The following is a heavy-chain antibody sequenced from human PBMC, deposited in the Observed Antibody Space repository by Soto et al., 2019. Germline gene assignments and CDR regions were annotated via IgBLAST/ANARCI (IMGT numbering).Heavy chain of an antibody. V-gene: IGHV1-2*02. J-gene: IGHJ3*02. Sequence: QLHLVQSGAVVKKPGASVTVSCSASGYPVTAYYMHWVRQAPGRGLEWMGGINPATGAAKYTQTFQGRGTMDRETSTGTVFMELSGLTSGDTAVFYWARGGGVGVAGSAAFDMWGQGTLVTVSS. CDR2: INPATGAA. CDR3: ARGGGVGVAGSAAFDM. D-gene: IGHD3-3*01. CDR1: GYPVTAYY.